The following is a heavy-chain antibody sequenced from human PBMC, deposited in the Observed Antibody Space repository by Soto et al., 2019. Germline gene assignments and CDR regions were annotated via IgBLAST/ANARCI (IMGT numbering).Heavy chain of an antibody. Sequence: SETLSLTCTVSGGSISSSSYYWGWIRQPPGKGLEWIGSIYYSGSTYYNPSLKSRVTISVDTSKNQFSLKLSSVTAADTAVYYCARNDFWSGYFDYWGQGTLVTVSS. CDR3: ARNDFWSGYFDY. CDR1: GGSISSSSYY. V-gene: IGHV4-39*01. J-gene: IGHJ4*02. D-gene: IGHD3-3*01. CDR2: IYYSGST.